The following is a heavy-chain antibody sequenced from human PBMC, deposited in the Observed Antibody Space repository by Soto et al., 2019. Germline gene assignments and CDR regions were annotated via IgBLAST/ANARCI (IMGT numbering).Heavy chain of an antibody. J-gene: IGHJ5*02. Sequence: ASVKVSCKASGYTFTGYYMHWVRQAPGQGLEWMGWINPNSGGTNYAQKFQGRVTMTRDTSISTAYMELSRLRSDDTAVYYCARDPLANYYHSSGYYYPNWFDPWGQGTLVTVSS. CDR2: INPNSGGT. D-gene: IGHD3-22*01. CDR1: GYTFTGYY. CDR3: ARDPLANYYHSSGYYYPNWFDP. V-gene: IGHV1-2*02.